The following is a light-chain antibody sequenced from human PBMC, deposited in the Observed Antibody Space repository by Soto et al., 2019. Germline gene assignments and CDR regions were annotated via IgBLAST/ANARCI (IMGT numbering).Light chain of an antibody. CDR2: AAS. CDR3: RWYYHAPFT. V-gene: IGKV1-27*01. CDR1: QGIKNY. Sequence: DIQVTQDPSSLSASVGDRVTITCRASQGIKNYLAWYQQKPGEIPKLLIYAASTLESGIPPRFSGSGSGTDFTLTINHLHTEDVATYYCRWYYHAPFTFGGGTKGEIK. J-gene: IGKJ4*01.